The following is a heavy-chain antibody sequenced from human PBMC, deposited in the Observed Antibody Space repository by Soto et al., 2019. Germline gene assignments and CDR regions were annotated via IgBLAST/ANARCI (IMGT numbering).Heavy chain of an antibody. V-gene: IGHV1-58*01. CDR3: AADQLYNMV. CDR1: GFSFSSSA. D-gene: IGHD1-1*01. J-gene: IGHJ1*01. CDR2: IVLGSGQT. Sequence: QVQVVQSGPEVKKPGTSVKVSCKASGFSFSSSAVQWVRQARGQRLEWIGWIVLGSGQTDYSHQFQERVTITRDMSTSTASLELNRLRFEDTAVYFCAADQLYNMVWGQGTLVTVSS.